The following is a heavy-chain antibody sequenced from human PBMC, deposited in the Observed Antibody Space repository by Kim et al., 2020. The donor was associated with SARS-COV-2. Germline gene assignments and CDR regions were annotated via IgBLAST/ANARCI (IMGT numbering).Heavy chain of an antibody. J-gene: IGHJ6*03. Sequence: GGSLRLSCAASGFTFSSYWMSWVRQAPGKGLEWVANIKQDGSEKYDVDSVKGRFTISRDNAKNSLYLQMNSLRAEDTAVYYCARDQSRITIFGVVINYYYMVAWGEGTTVTVSS. CDR1: GFTFSSYW. D-gene: IGHD3-3*01. V-gene: IGHV3-7*01. CDR3: ARDQSRITIFGVVINYYYMVA. CDR2: IKQDGSEK.